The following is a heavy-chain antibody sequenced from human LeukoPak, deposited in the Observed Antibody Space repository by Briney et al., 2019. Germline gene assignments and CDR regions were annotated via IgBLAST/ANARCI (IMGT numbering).Heavy chain of an antibody. CDR3: ARAGGSGSYLLNYGMDV. CDR2: IYSGGST. V-gene: IGHV3-53*01. D-gene: IGHD3-10*01. Sequence: PGGSLRLSCAASGFTVSSNYMSWVRQAPGKGLEWVSVIYSGGSTYYADSVKGRFTISRDNSKNTLYLQMNSLRAEDTAVYYCARAGGSGSYLLNYGMDVWGPGTTVTVSS. CDR1: GFTVSSNY. J-gene: IGHJ6*02.